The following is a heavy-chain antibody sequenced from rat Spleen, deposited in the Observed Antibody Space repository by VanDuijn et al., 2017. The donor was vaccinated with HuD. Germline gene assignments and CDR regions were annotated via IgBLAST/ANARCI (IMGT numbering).Heavy chain of an antibody. CDR1: GFTFSNYD. V-gene: IGHV5S23*01. Sequence: PLLESDGGLVQPGRSLKLSCAASGFTFSNYDMAWVRQAPTKGLEWVASISTGGGNTYYRDSVKGRFTISRDNAKSTLSLQMDSLRSEDTATYYCARRHYGYTDYFDYWGQGVMVTVSS. CDR3: ARRHYGYTDYFDY. J-gene: IGHJ2*01. CDR2: ISTGGGNT. D-gene: IGHD1-9*01.